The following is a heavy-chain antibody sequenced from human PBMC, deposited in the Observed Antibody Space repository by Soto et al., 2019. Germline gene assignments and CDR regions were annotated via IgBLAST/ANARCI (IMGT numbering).Heavy chain of an antibody. CDR2: IYPGDSDT. J-gene: IGHJ3*01. Sequence: PGESLKISCKGSGYSFTSYWIGWVRQMPGKGLEWMGIIYPGDSDTRYSPSFQGQVTISADKSISTAYLQWSSLKASETAMYYCERSIVVVPDAHDAFDLWGQGTMVTVSS. D-gene: IGHD2-2*01. V-gene: IGHV5-51*01. CDR3: ERSIVVVPDAHDAFDL. CDR1: GYSFTSYW.